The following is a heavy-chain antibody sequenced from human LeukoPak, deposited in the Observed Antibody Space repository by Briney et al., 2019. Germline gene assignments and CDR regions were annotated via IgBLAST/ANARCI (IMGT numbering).Heavy chain of an antibody. Sequence: SETQSLTCTVSGYSINNNYYWDWIRQPPGKGLDWIASIYHSGKTYYNPSLKSRVTISVDTSKNQFSLKLSSVTAADTAVYYCAREYYYGSGGSEFDYWGQGTLVTVSS. D-gene: IGHD3-10*01. CDR1: GYSINNNYY. V-gene: IGHV4-38-2*02. CDR3: AREYYYGSGGSEFDY. CDR2: IYHSGKT. J-gene: IGHJ4*02.